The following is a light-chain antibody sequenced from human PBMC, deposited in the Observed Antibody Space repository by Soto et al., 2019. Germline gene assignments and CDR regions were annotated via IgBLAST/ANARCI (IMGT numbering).Light chain of an antibody. V-gene: IGLV2-14*01. J-gene: IGLJ2*01. CDR2: DVS. CDR1: SSDVGGYNY. CDR3: SSYTSSSTLYVV. Sequence: QSALTQPASVSGSPGQSITISCTGTSSDVGGYNYVSWYQQHPGKAPKLMIYDVSNRPSGVSNRFSGSKSGNTASLTIPGLQAEDEADYYCSSYTSSSTLYVVFGGGTKVTVL.